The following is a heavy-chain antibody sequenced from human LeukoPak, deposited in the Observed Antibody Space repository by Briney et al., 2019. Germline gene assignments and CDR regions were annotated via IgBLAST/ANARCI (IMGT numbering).Heavy chain of an antibody. CDR1: GGSISSSSYY. D-gene: IGHD3-9*01. CDR2: IYYSGST. Sequence: SETLSLTCTVSGGSISSSSYYWGWIRQPPGKGLEWIGSIYYSGSTYYNPSLKSRVTISVDTSKNQFSLKLSSVTAADTAVYYCARHAYDILTGYYNVYFDYWGQGTLVTVSS. J-gene: IGHJ4*02. CDR3: ARHAYDILTGYYNVYFDY. V-gene: IGHV4-39*01.